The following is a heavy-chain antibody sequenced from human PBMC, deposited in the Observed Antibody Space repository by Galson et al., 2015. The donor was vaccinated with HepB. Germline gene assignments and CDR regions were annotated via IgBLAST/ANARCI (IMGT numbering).Heavy chain of an antibody. CDR1: GGSFSGYY. V-gene: IGHV4-34*01. Sequence: ETLSLTCAVYGGSFSGYYWSWIRQPPGKGLEWIGEINHSGSTNYNPSLKSRVTISVDTSKNQFSLKLSSVTAADTAVYYCARGYSGSPRGWFDPWGQGTLVTVSS. CDR2: INHSGST. D-gene: IGHD1-26*01. CDR3: ARGYSGSPRGWFDP. J-gene: IGHJ5*02.